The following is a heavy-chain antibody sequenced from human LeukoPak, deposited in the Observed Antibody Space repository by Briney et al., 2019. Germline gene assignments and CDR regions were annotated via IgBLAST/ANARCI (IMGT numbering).Heavy chain of an antibody. CDR2: INPNSGGT. CDR3: ARDIVVVPAAPPAFDI. CDR1: GYTFTCYY. Sequence: ASVKLSFKAAGYTFTCYYMHWVRQAPGQGLEWMGWINPNSGGTNYAQKFQGRVTMTRDTSISTAYMELSRLRSDDTAVYYCARDIVVVPAAPPAFDIWGQGTMVTVSS. J-gene: IGHJ3*02. D-gene: IGHD2-2*01. V-gene: IGHV1-2*02.